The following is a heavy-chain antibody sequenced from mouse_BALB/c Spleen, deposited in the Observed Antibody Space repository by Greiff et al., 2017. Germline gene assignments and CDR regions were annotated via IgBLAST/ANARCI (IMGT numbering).Heavy chain of an antibody. CDR1: GFTFSSYG. D-gene: IGHD2-4*01. CDR2: ISSGGSYT. CDR3: ARQNYDYDVLAMDY. Sequence: EVQRVESGGDLVKPGGSLKLSCAASGFTFSSYGMSWVRQTPDKRLEWVATISSGGSYTYYPDSVKGRFTISRDNAKNTLYLQMSSLKSEDTAMYYCARQNYDYDVLAMDYWGQGTSVTVSS. J-gene: IGHJ4*01. V-gene: IGHV5-6*01.